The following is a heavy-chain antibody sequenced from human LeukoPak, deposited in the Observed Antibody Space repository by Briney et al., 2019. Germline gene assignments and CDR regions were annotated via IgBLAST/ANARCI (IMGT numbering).Heavy chain of an antibody. CDR1: EFTFSSYS. D-gene: IGHD3-16*01. Sequence: GASLRLSCAPSEFTFSSYSMKSVRQAPGKGLEWVSSIISSSTYISHADSVKGRFTISRDNAKNSLYLQMNSLRAEDPAVYYCARYLIGGTVDYWREGTLV. CDR3: ARYLIGGTVDY. J-gene: IGHJ4*02. CDR2: IISSSTYI. V-gene: IGHV3-21*01.